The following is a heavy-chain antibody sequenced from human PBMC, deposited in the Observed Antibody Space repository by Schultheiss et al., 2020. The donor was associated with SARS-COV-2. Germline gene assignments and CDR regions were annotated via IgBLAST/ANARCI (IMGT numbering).Heavy chain of an antibody. Sequence: GGSLRLSCAASGFTFDDYAMHWVRQAPGKGLEWVSYISSSGSTIYYADSVKGRFTTSRDNAKNSLFLQMNSLRAEDTAVYYCAKALYSSFGNYYYYGMDVWGQGTTVTVSS. D-gene: IGHD6-6*01. CDR3: AKALYSSFGNYYYYGMDV. CDR2: ISSSGSTI. V-gene: IGHV3-11*04. J-gene: IGHJ6*02. CDR1: GFTFDDYA.